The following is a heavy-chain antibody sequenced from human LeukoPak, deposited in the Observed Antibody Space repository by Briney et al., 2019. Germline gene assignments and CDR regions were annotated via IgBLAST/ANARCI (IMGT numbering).Heavy chain of an antibody. CDR1: GFTFSSYG. CDR3: ARLESTYYYDSSGYNNWFDP. J-gene: IGHJ5*02. Sequence: GGSLRLSCAASGFTFSSYGMHWVRQASGKGLEWVAVISYDGSNKYYADSVKGRFTISRDNSKNTLYLQMNSLRAEDTAVYYCARLESTYYYDSSGYNNWFDPWGQGTLVTVSS. D-gene: IGHD3-22*01. CDR2: ISYDGSNK. V-gene: IGHV3-30*03.